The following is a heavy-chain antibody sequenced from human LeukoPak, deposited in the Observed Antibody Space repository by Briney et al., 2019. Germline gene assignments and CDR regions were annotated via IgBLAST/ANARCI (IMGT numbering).Heavy chain of an antibody. V-gene: IGHV3-49*03. D-gene: IGHD6-13*01. CDR3: TSRMAATSANWFDL. CDR1: GFTFADYA. Sequence: SLRLSCTASGFTFADYAMSWFRQAPGQGLEWVGFIRSEAYGGTTEYAASMKGRFTISRDDSQSIAYLQVNSLKTEDTAVYYCTSRMAATSANWFDLWGQGTLVTVSS. J-gene: IGHJ5*02. CDR2: IRSEAYGGTT.